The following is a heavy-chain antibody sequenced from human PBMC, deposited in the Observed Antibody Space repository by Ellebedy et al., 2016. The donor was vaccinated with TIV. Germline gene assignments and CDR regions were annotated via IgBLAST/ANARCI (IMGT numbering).Heavy chain of an antibody. Sequence: AASVKVSCKASGYTFTTYDLNWVRQATGQGLAWMGWMNPNSGNTDYAQKFQDIVIMTRNTSIKTDYMELYSLTSEDTAVYYCARGGYSYPEDFDFWGQGTLVTVSS. CDR2: MNPNSGNT. V-gene: IGHV1-8*01. D-gene: IGHD5-18*01. CDR1: GYTFTTYD. CDR3: ARGGYSYPEDFDF. J-gene: IGHJ4*02.